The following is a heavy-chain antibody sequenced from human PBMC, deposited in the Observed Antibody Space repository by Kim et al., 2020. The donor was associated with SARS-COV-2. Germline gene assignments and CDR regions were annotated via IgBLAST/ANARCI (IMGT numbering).Heavy chain of an antibody. V-gene: IGHV3-23*01. J-gene: IGHJ4*02. D-gene: IGHD5-18*01. CDR3: AKARSGYGVLHYFDH. Sequence: GGSLRLSCAASGFTFSSYAMNWVRQAPGKGLEWVAAISASGGTTYYADSVKGRFTISSDNSKNTLYLQMNSLRAEDTAVYSCAKARSGYGVLHYFDHWGQGALVTVSS. CDR2: ISASGGTT. CDR1: GFTFSSYA.